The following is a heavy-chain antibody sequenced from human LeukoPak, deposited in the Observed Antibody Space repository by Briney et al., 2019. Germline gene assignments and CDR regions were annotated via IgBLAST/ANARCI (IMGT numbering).Heavy chain of an antibody. D-gene: IGHD3-3*01. CDR1: GYTFTSYG. CDR2: INPDNGNT. Sequence: ASVKVSCKSSGYTFTSYGISWVRQAPGQGLEWMGWINPDNGNTNYAQKLQGRVTMTTDTSTSTAYMELRSLRSDDTAVYYCARVPSDDDFWSGYLPYFDYWGQGTLVTVSS. CDR3: ARVPSDDDFWSGYLPYFDY. J-gene: IGHJ4*02. V-gene: IGHV1-18*01.